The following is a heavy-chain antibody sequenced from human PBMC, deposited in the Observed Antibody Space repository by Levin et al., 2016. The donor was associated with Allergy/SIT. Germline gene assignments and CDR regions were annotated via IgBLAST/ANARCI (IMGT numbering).Heavy chain of an antibody. CDR3: AKDDDYYDSSGYYLVLDY. D-gene: IGHD3-22*01. J-gene: IGHJ4*02. V-gene: IGHV3-23*01. CDR2: ISGSGGST. Sequence: WIRQPPGKGLEWVSAISGSGGSTYYADSVKGRFTISRDNSKNTLYLQMNSLRAEDTAVYYCAKDDDYYDSSGYYLVLDYWGQGTLVTVSS.